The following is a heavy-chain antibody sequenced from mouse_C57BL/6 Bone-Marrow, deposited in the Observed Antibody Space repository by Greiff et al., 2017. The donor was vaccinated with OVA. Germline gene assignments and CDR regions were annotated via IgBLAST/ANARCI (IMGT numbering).Heavy chain of an antibody. CDR1: GFTFSDYG. Sequence: VMLVESGGGLVKPGGSLKLSCAASGFTFSDYGMHWVRQAPEKGLEWVAYISSGSSTIYYADTVTGRFTISRDNAKNTLFLQMTSLRSEDTAMYYCAREGSNWVYAMDYWGQGTSVTVSS. CDR3: AREGSNWVYAMDY. D-gene: IGHD4-1*01. J-gene: IGHJ4*01. V-gene: IGHV5-17*01. CDR2: ISSGSSTI.